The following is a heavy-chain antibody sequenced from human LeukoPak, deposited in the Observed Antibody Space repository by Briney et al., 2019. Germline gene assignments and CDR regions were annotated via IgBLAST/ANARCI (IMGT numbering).Heavy chain of an antibody. J-gene: IGHJ5*01. D-gene: IGHD2-2*01. CDR2: IYYSGST. Sequence: SQTLSLTCTVSGGSISSGDYYWSWIRQLPGKGLEWIGYIYYSGSTYYNPSLKSRLTMSVDTAKNQFSLRLRSVTAADTAVYYCAKYTTTSRKVGFDPWGQGTLITVSP. CDR1: GGSISSGDYY. CDR3: AKYTTTSRKVGFDP. V-gene: IGHV4-31*03.